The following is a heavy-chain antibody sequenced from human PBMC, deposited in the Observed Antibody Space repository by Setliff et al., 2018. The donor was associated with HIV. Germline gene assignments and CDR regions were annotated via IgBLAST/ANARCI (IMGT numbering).Heavy chain of an antibody. CDR3: ARSAYYFDSSGYKYNWFDP. CDR1: GGSIGSGGYY. D-gene: IGHD3-22*01. Sequence: SETLSLTCTVSGGSIGSGGYYWSWIRQHPGKGLEWIGYIYYSGSTYYNPSFKRRLSISVDTSKNQFSLKLSSVTAADTAVYYCARSAYYFDSSGYKYNWFDPWGQGTRVTVSS. V-gene: IGHV4-31*03. CDR2: IYYSGST. J-gene: IGHJ5*02.